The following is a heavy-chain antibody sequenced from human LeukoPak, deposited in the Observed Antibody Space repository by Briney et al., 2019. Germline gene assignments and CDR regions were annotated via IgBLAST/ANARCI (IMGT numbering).Heavy chain of an antibody. J-gene: IGHJ4*02. CDR1: GYTFTGYY. D-gene: IGHD5-18*01. CDR3: ARAQGYSYDFLVY. V-gene: IGHV1-2*02. CDR2: INPNSGGT. Sequence: GASVKVSCKASGYTFTGYYMHWVRQAPGQGLEWMGWINPNSGGTNYAQKFQGRVTMTRDTSISTAYMELSRLRSDDTAVYYCARAQGYSYDFLVYWGQGTLVTVSS.